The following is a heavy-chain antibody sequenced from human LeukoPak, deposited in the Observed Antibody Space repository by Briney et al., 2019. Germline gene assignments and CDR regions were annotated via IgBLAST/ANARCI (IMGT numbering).Heavy chain of an antibody. D-gene: IGHD4-17*01. CDR2: ISGSGGST. V-gene: IGHV3-23*01. J-gene: IGHJ3*02. CDR3: AKDRATVTTPGTSDDAFDI. Sequence: GGSLRLSCAASGFTFSSYAMSWVRQAPGKGLEWVSAISGSGGSTYYADSVKGRFTISRDNSKNTLYLQMNNLRAEDTAVYYCAKDRATVTTPGTSDDAFDIWGQGTMVTVSS. CDR1: GFTFSSYA.